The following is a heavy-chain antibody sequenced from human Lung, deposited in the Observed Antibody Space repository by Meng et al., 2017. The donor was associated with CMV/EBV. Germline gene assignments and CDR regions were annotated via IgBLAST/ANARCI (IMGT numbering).Heavy chain of an antibody. D-gene: IGHD2-15*01. CDR1: GYTFTSYE. CDR3: ARGYCSGGSCPVFDP. V-gene: IGHV1-8*01. J-gene: IGHJ5*02. CDR2: MNPNSGNT. Sequence: AGVKKPGASLKVSCKDSGYTFTSYEIYWVRQATGQGLEWMGWMNPNSGNTGYAQKFQGRVTMTRNTSISTAYMELSSLRSEDTAVYYCARGYCSGGSCPVFDPWGQGTLVTVSS.